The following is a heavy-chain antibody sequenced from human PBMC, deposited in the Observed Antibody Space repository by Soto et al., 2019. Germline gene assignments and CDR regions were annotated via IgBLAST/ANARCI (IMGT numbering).Heavy chain of an antibody. Sequence: GGSLRLSCAASGFTFSSYAMSWVRQAPGKGLEWVSAISGSGGSTYYADSVKGRFTTSRDNSKNTLYLQMNSLRAEDTAVYYCAKDKHYYGSGTKGPFDYWGQGTLVTVS. CDR2: ISGSGGST. D-gene: IGHD3-10*01. V-gene: IGHV3-23*01. CDR3: AKDKHYYGSGTKGPFDY. J-gene: IGHJ4*02. CDR1: GFTFSSYA.